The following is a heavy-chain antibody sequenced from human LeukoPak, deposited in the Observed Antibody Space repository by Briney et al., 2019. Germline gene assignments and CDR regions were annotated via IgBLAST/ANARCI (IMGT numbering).Heavy chain of an antibody. J-gene: IGHJ3*02. CDR1: GFTLSSYW. Sequence: GGSLRHSCAASGFTLSSYWRHRVRQAPGKGLGCVARINSDGSSTGYADSVKGRFTISRDNDKNTLYLQMNSLRAEDTAVYYCARETLINVDAFDIWGQGTMVTVSS. D-gene: IGHD3-16*01. CDR2: INSDGSST. V-gene: IGHV3-74*01. CDR3: ARETLINVDAFDI.